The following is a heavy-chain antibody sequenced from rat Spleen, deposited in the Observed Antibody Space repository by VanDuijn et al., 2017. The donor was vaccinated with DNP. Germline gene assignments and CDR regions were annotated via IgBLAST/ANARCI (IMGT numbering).Heavy chain of an antibody. D-gene: IGHD4-4*01. J-gene: IGHJ1*01. Sequence: EVQLVESGGGLVQAGRSLKLSCAASGFTFSNSGMHWIRQAPRKGLEWVTSISPSGGGTYYRDSVKGRFTISRDNAKSTLYLQMNSLRSEDTATYYCARGSGTYYWYFDFWGPGTMVTVSS. CDR2: ISPSGGGT. CDR1: GFTFSNSG. CDR3: ARGSGTYYWYFDF. V-gene: IGHV5-19*01.